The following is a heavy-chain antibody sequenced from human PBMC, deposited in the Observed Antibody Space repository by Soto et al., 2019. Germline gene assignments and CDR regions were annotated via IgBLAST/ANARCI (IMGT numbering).Heavy chain of an antibody. D-gene: IGHD3-3*01. CDR1: GYTFTSYD. V-gene: IGHV1-8*01. CDR2: MNPNSGNT. Sequence: GASVKVSCKASGYTFTSYDINWVRQATGQGLEWMGWMNPNSGNTGYAQKFQGRVTMTRNTSISTAYMELSSLRSEDTAVYYCARVDFWSGLTWPYYYYGMDVWGQGTTVTVSS. J-gene: IGHJ6*02. CDR3: ARVDFWSGLTWPYYYYGMDV.